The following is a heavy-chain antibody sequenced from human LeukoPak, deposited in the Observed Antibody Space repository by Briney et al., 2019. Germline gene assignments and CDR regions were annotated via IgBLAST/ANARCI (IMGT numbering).Heavy chain of an antibody. CDR2: IIPIFGTA. Sequence: ASVKVSCKASGGTFSSYAISWVRQAPGQGLECMGGIIPIFGTANYAQKFQGRVTITADKSTSTAYMELSSLRSEDTAVYYCAARKTSKYGDYDYWGQGTLVTVSS. CDR1: GGTFSSYA. D-gene: IGHD4-17*01. V-gene: IGHV1-69*06. J-gene: IGHJ4*02. CDR3: AARKTSKYGDYDY.